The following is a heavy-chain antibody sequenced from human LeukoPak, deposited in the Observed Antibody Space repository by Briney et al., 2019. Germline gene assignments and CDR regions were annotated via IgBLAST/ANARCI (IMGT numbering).Heavy chain of an antibody. Sequence: QSGGSLRLTCAASGFTFRTFSMNWVRQAPGKGLEWLSYISSGSSPIYYADSVKGRFTISRDDAQNLVYLQMNSLRVEDTAVHYCTYLRTPYYNDKWLDPWGQGALVTVSS. J-gene: IGHJ5*02. CDR3: TYLRTPYYNDKWLDP. D-gene: IGHD3/OR15-3a*01. CDR2: ISSGSSPI. V-gene: IGHV3-48*04. CDR1: GFTFRTFS.